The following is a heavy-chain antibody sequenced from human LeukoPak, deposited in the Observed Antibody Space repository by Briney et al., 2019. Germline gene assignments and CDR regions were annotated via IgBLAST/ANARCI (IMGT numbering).Heavy chain of an antibody. D-gene: IGHD3-16*01. CDR1: GFTFNADW. V-gene: IGHV3-7*04. CDR2: INQDGTQK. J-gene: IGHJ4*02. Sequence: GGSLRISCAVSGFTFNADWMTWVRQAPGQGLEWVANINQDGTQKYYVDSVKGRFTISRDNAQSSLYLQMNTPRADDTAVYYCARDRGGGYFDFWDQGTLVTVSS. CDR3: ARDRGGGYFDF.